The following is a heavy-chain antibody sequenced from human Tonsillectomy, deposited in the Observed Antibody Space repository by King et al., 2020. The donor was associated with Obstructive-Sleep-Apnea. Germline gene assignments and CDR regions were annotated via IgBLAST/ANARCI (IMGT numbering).Heavy chain of an antibody. J-gene: IGHJ5*02. CDR3: ARGYGGSGIEVWFDP. Sequence: VQLQESGPGLVKPSETLSLTCTVSGYSISSGYYWGWIRQPPGKGLEWIGSIYHSGSTYYNPSLKSRVTISVDTSKNQFSLKLSSVTAADTGMYYCARGYGGSGIEVWFDPWGQGTLVTVSS. CDR2: IYHSGST. V-gene: IGHV4-38-2*02. CDR1: GYSISSGYY. D-gene: IGHD3-10*01.